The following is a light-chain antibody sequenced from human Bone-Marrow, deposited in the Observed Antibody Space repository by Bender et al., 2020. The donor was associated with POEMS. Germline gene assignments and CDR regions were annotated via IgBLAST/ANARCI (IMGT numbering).Light chain of an antibody. Sequence: SYELTQPPSVSVAPGQTASITCGGDNLETKSVHWYQRKPGQAPVLVVYDDSDRPSGIPERFSGSNSGNTATLTISRVEVGDEADYYCQVWDTSSDHPGVFGTGTRVAVL. CDR2: DDS. J-gene: IGLJ1*01. V-gene: IGLV3-21*02. CDR3: QVWDTSSDHPGV. CDR1: NLETKS.